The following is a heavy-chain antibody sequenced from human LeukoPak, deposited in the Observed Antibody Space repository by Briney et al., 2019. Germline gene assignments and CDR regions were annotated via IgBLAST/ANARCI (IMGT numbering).Heavy chain of an antibody. CDR3: ARVQVRGKENWFDP. CDR2: IYYSGST. Sequence: SETLSLTCTVSGGSISSYYWSWIRQPPGKGLEWIGYIYYSGSTNYNPSLKSRVTISVDTSKNQFSLKLSSVTAADTAVYYCARVQVRGKENWFDPWGQGTLVTVSS. D-gene: IGHD3-10*01. J-gene: IGHJ5*02. CDR1: GGSISSYY. V-gene: IGHV4-59*01.